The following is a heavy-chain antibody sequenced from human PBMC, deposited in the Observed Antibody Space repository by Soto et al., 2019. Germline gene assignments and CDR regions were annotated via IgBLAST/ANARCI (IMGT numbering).Heavy chain of an antibody. D-gene: IGHD6-13*01. Sequence: VKVSCKASGGTFSSYAISWVRQAPGQGLEWMGGTFPMFGKANYAQKFQGRVTISADKSTSTAYMELSSLTSEDTAVYYCATVDISTWIDGMDVWGQGTTVTVSS. CDR1: GGTFSSYA. CDR3: ATVDISTWIDGMDV. J-gene: IGHJ6*02. CDR2: TFPMFGKA. V-gene: IGHV1-69*06.